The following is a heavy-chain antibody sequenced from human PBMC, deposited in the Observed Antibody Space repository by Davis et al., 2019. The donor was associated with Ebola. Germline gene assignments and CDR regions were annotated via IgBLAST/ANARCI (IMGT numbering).Heavy chain of an antibody. Sequence: MPSATLSLTCAVYGGSFSGYYWSWIRQPPGKGLEWIGEINHSGSTNYNPSLKSRVTISVDTSKNQFSLKLSSVTAADTAVYYCARGMSFYSTWGQGTLVTVSS. D-gene: IGHD2/OR15-2a*01. V-gene: IGHV4-34*01. J-gene: IGHJ5*02. CDR1: GGSFSGYY. CDR2: INHSGST. CDR3: ARGMSFYST.